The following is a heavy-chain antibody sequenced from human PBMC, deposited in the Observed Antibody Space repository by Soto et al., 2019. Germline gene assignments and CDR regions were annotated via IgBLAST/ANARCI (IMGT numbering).Heavy chain of an antibody. Sequence: QVQLVQSGAEVKKPGSSVKVSCKASGGTFSSYAISWVRQAPGQGLEWMGGIIPIFGTANYAQKFQGRVTIPADESPGTPYMGRTGLRLEDTAVYNCAGEFRLERFSTKPKGGNCFAPGGKGTLVTVSP. D-gene: IGHD1-1*01. CDR1: GGTFSSYA. J-gene: IGHJ5*02. V-gene: IGHV1-69*01. CDR2: IIPIFGTA. CDR3: AGEFRLERFSTKPKGGNCFAP.